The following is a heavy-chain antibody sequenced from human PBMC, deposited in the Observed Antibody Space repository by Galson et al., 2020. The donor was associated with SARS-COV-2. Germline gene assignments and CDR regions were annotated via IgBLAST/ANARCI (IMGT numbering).Heavy chain of an antibody. J-gene: IGHJ4*02. D-gene: IGHD6-19*01. CDR1: GFTVSGHY. V-gene: IGHV3-66*01. Sequence: GGSLRLSCAASGFTVSGHYMTWVRQAPGKGLEWLSITYSGGSTKYADSVKGRFTISRDNSKNTLYLQMNSLGAEDTGVYYCAAFGPSRGGGCWGQGTLVTVSS. CDR3: AAFGPSRGGGC. CDR2: TYSGGST.